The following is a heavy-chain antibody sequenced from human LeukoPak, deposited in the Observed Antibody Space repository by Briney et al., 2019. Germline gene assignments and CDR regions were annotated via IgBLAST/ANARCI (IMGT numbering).Heavy chain of an antibody. J-gene: IGHJ5*02. D-gene: IGHD3-10*01. CDR1: GYSISSGYY. Sequence: SETLSLTCTVSGYSISSGYYWGWIRQPPGKGLEWIGSIYHSGSTYYNPSLKSRVTISVDTSKNQFSLKLSSVTAADTAVYYCARGFYYGSGRPHWFDPWGQGTLVTVSS. V-gene: IGHV4-38-2*02. CDR3: ARGFYYGSGRPHWFDP. CDR2: IYHSGST.